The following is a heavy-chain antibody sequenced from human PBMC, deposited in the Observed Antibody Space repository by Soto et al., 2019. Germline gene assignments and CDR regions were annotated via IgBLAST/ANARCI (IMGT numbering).Heavy chain of an antibody. J-gene: IGHJ6*03. D-gene: IGHD3-10*01. CDR3: TTVPPLGRGVMGYYFYMDV. V-gene: IGHV3-15*01. CDR1: GFTFSNAW. CDR2: IKSKTDGGTT. Sequence: GGSLRLSCAPSGFTFSNAWMSWVRQPPGKGLEWVGRIKSKTDGGTTDYAAPVKGRFTISRDDSKNTLYLQMNSLKTADTAVYYCTTVPPLGRGVMGYYFYMDVWGKGTTLTVSS.